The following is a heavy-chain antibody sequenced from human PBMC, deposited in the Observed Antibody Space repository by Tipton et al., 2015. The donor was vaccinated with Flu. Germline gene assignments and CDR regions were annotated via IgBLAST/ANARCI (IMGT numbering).Heavy chain of an antibody. CDR3: ARGNVLRLLEWLSPPEA. CDR2: INPNSGGT. Sequence: QVQLVQSGAEVKKPGASVKVSCKASGYTFTGYYMHWVRQAPGQGLEWMGRINPNSGGTNYAQKFEGRVTMTRDTSIRTAYMELSRLRSDDTAVYYCARGNVLRLLEWLSPPEAWGQGTTVTVSS. CDR1: GYTFTGYY. J-gene: IGHJ6*02. V-gene: IGHV1-2*06. D-gene: IGHD3-3*01.